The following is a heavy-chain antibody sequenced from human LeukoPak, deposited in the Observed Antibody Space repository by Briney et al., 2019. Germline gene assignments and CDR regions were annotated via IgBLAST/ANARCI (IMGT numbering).Heavy chain of an antibody. CDR3: ARWNPWGGELVL. J-gene: IGHJ4*02. V-gene: IGHV4-39*01. D-gene: IGHD1-26*01. CDR2: MYYSGSI. Sequence: SETLSLTCPSYGGSISNNNYYWGWIRQSPGKRLEWIGSMYYSGSIYYNPSLKGRVTISLDTSENLLSLKVRSVTAADTAVYYCARWNPWGGELVLWGQGTLVTVSS. CDR1: GGSISNNNYY.